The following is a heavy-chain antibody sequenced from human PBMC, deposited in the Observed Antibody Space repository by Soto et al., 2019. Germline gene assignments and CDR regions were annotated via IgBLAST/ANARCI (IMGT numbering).Heavy chain of an antibody. J-gene: IGHJ6*02. CDR3: ASDGGDDYYYYGMDV. CDR1: GGSISLSY. D-gene: IGHD2-21*01. V-gene: IGHV4-59*01. Sequence: SVTLSLTCSVSGGSISLSYRSWSRQPPGKGLEWIGYADYSGDTGYSPFLNRRVSMAVDTSTHHVSLKLSSLSSVDRPVYYCASDGGDDYYYYGMDVWGQGTTVTVSS. CDR2: ADYSGDT.